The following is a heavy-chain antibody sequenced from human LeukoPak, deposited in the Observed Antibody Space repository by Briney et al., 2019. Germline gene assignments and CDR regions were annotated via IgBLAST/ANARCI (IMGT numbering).Heavy chain of an antibody. CDR2: IRRDGSRI. CDR3: TRDPHALDF. Sequence: GGSLRLSCAASGFSFSSYSMNWVRQAPGKGLEWISYIRRDGSRIYYADSVEGRFTISRDNAKNSLYLQMDSLRVGDTAVYYCTRDPHALDFWGQGTLVTVSS. V-gene: IGHV3-48*01. CDR1: GFSFSSYS. J-gene: IGHJ4*02. D-gene: IGHD2/OR15-2a*01.